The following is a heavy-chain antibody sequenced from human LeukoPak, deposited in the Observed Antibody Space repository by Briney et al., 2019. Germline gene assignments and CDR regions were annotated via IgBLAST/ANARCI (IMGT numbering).Heavy chain of an antibody. CDR3: AREALGWRGSYWYFDL. V-gene: IGHV3-23*01. J-gene: IGHJ2*01. CDR1: GFTFSSYA. Sequence: GGSLRLSCAASGFTFSSYAMSWVRQAPRKGLQWVSTISGRDSSTYYADSVKGRFTISRHNSKDTLYLQMNSLRAEDTAVYYCAREALGWRGSYWYFDLWGRGALVTVSS. CDR2: ISGRDSST. D-gene: IGHD3-3*01.